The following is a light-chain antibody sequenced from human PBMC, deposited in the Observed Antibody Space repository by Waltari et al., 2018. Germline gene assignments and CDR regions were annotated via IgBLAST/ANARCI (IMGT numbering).Light chain of an antibody. CDR2: TNK. Sequence: QSVLTQSPSASGTPGQRVTVSCSGSRSNIGSNTVNWYQHLPGRAPKVLIHTNKQRPSGVPDRCSASKSATSASLAISGLQSEDEGDYYWAAGDDDLNGAVFGGGTQVTVL. CDR3: AAGDDDLNGAV. CDR1: RSNIGSNT. J-gene: IGLJ7*01. V-gene: IGLV1-44*01.